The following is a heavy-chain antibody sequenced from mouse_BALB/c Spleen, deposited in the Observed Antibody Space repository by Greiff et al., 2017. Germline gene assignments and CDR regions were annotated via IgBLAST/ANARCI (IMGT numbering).Heavy chain of an antibody. D-gene: IGHD2-4*01. Sequence: VQLQQSGAELVKPGVSVKLSCTASGFTINDSYMHWVKQRPEQGLEWIGRIDPANGNTKYDPKFQGKATITADTSSNTAYLQLSSLTSEDTAVYFCDYDLYAMDDWGQGTSVTVSS. CDR3: DYDLYAMDD. J-gene: IGHJ4*01. CDR1: GFTINDSY. V-gene: IGHV14-3*02. CDR2: IDPANGNT.